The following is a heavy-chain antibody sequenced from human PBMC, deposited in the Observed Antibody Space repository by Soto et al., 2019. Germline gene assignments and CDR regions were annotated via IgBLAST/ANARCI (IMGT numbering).Heavy chain of an antibody. Sequence: ASVKVSCKVSGYTLTELSMHWVRQAPGKGLEWMGGFDPEDGETIYAQKFQGRVTMTEDTSTSTTYMELRSLRSDDTAVYYCARWYCSGISCYAGALDIWGQGTMVTVSS. CDR2: FDPEDGET. CDR3: ARWYCSGISCYAGALDI. CDR1: GYTLTELS. J-gene: IGHJ3*02. V-gene: IGHV1-24*01. D-gene: IGHD2-2*01.